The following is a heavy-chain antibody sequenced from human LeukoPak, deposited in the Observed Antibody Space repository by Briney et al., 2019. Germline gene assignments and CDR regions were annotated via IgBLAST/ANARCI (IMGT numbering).Heavy chain of an antibody. V-gene: IGHV1-8*02. Sequence: GASVKVSCKASGYTFTSHDLNWVRRATGPGLEWMGWMNPKSGQTGYAQNFRGRVTMTSDTSTSTAYMELSSLKSDDTAVYYCSRDVYEDLGYNGLDPWGQGTLVIVSS. CDR1: GYTFTSHD. CDR2: MNPKSGQT. D-gene: IGHD5/OR15-5a*01. J-gene: IGHJ5*02. CDR3: SRDVYEDLGYNGLDP.